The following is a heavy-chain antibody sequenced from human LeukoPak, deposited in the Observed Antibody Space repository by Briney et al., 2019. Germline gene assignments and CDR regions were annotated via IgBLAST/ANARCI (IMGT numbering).Heavy chain of an antibody. CDR2: ISSSGSTI. J-gene: IGHJ4*02. V-gene: IGHV3-48*03. CDR1: GFTFSSCE. D-gene: IGHD3-22*01. CDR3: ARVRYDGSGYYSIYDY. Sequence: PGGSLRLSCAASGFTFSSCEMNWVRQAPGKGLEWVSYISSSGSTIYYADSVKGRFTISRDNAKNSLFLQMNSLRAEDTAVYYCARVRYDGSGYYSIYDYWGQGTLVTVSS.